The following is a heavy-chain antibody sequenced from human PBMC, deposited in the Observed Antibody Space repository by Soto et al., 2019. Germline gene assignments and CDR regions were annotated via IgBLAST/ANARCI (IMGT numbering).Heavy chain of an antibody. CDR2: ISGSGGIT. D-gene: IGHD6-13*01. CDR3: ATLGSSARTPHS. V-gene: IGHV3-23*04. Sequence: EVQLVQSGGGLVQPGGSLRLSCAASGFTFSNYGMSWVRQTPGMGLEWVSGISGSGGITYYADSVKGRFTISRDNSKNPLYLKMNSRRAEDTAVYYCATLGSSARTPHSGGQGTRVPVSS. CDR1: GFTFSNYG. J-gene: IGHJ5*01.